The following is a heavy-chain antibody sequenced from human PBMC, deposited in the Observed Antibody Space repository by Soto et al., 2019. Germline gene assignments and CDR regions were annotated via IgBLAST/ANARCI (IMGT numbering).Heavy chain of an antibody. Sequence: SETLSLTCTVSGGSVSSGSYYWSWIRQPPGKGLEWIGYIYYSGSTNYNPSLKSRVTISVDTSKNQFSLKLSSVTAADTAVYYCARAGYSYGSIWFDPWGQGTLVTVSS. V-gene: IGHV4-61*01. CDR1: GGSVSSGSYY. J-gene: IGHJ5*02. CDR2: IYYSGST. CDR3: ARAGYSYGSIWFDP. D-gene: IGHD5-18*01.